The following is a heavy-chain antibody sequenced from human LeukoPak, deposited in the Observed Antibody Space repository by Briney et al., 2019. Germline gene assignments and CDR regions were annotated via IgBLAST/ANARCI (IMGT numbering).Heavy chain of an antibody. Sequence: GGSLRLSCAASGFTFSSYWMHWVRQAPGKGLVWVSRINSDGSSTSYADSVKGRFTISRDNAKNTLYLQMNSLRAEDTAVYYCARVGSAWLFQYYFGYWGQGTLVTVSS. CDR1: GFTFSSYW. V-gene: IGHV3-74*01. CDR2: INSDGSST. J-gene: IGHJ4*02. CDR3: ARVGSAWLFQYYFGY. D-gene: IGHD3-22*01.